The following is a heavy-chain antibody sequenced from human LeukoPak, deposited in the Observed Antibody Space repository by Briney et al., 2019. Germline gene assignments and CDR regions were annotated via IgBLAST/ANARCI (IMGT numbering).Heavy chain of an antibody. D-gene: IGHD6-19*01. Sequence: ASVKVSCKASGYTFTSYGISWVRQAPGQGLEWMGWISAYNGNTNYAQKFQGRVTITRDTSASTAYMELSSLRSEDTAVYYCARKAVAGRWFDPWGQGTLVTVSS. CDR2: ISAYNGNT. V-gene: IGHV1-18*01. CDR1: GYTFTSYG. J-gene: IGHJ5*02. CDR3: ARKAVAGRWFDP.